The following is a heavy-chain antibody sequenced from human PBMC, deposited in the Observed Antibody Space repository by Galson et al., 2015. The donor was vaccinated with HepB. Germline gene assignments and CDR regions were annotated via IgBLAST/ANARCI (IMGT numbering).Heavy chain of an antibody. CDR2: IIPILGIA. D-gene: IGHD3-9*01. J-gene: IGHJ6*02. CDR3: ARDNVLRYFDWLLPGAYYYYYGMDV. CDR1: GGTFSSYA. V-gene: IGHV1-69*04. Sequence: SVKVSCKASGGTFSSYAISWVRQAPGQGLEWMGRIIPILGIANYAQKFQGRVTITADKSTSTAYMELSSLRSEDTAVYYCARDNVLRYFDWLLPGAYYYYYGMDVWGQGTTVTVSS.